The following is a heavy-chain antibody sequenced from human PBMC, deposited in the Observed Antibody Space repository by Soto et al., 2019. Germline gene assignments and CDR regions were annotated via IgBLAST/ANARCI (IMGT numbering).Heavy chain of an antibody. CDR2: IIPIFGTA. J-gene: IGHJ5*02. CDR3: ARDPEVLWFGELVAGWFDP. D-gene: IGHD3-10*01. CDR1: GGTFSSYA. Sequence: QVQLVQSGAEVKKPGSSVKVSCKASGGTFSSYAISWVRQAPGQGLEWMGGIIPIFGTANYAQKFQGRVTITADESTSTACMELSSLRSEDTAVYCCARDPEVLWFGELVAGWFDPWGQGTLVTVSS. V-gene: IGHV1-69*12.